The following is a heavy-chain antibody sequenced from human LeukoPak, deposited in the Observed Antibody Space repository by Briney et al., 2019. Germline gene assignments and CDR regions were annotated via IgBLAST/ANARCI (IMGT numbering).Heavy chain of an antibody. V-gene: IGHV3-73*01. CDR2: IRSKANSYAT. D-gene: IGHD2-15*01. J-gene: IGHJ4*02. CDR1: GFTFSGSA. CDR3: TRLHPRDCSGGSCTL. Sequence: QAGGSLRLSCAASGFTFSGSAMHWVRQASGKGLEWVGRIRSKANSYATAYAASVKGRFTISRDDSKNTAYLQMNSLKTEDTAVYYCTRLHPRDCSGGSCTLGGQGTLVTVSS.